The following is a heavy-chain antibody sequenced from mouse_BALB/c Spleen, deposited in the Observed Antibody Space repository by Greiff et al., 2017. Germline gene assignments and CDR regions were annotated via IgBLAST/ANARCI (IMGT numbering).Heavy chain of an antibody. V-gene: IGHV10-3*03. D-gene: IGHD2-2*01. CDR3: VREGGYDTFAY. Sequence: EVMLVESGGGLVQPKGSLKLSCAASGFTFNTYAMHWVCQAPGKGLEWVARIRSKSNNYATYYADSVKDRFTISRDDSQSMLYLQMNNLKTEDTAMYYCVREGGYDTFAYWGQGTLVTVSA. CDR2: IRSKSNNYAT. J-gene: IGHJ3*01. CDR1: GFTFNTYA.